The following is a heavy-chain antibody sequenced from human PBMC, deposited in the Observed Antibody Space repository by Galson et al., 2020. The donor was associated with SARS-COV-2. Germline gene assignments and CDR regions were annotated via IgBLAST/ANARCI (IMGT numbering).Heavy chain of an antibody. V-gene: IGHV3-48*03. Sequence: GESLKISCAASGFTFSSYEMNWVRQAPGKGLEWVSYISSSGSTIYYADSVKGRFTISRDNAKNSLYLQMNSLRAEDTAVYYCARDYTYCSCVGCFSYYLGYWVRGSPCTVS. CDR3: ARDYTYCSCVGCFSYYLGY. J-gene: IGHJ4*02. CDR1: GFTFSSYE. D-gene: IGHD2-15*01. CDR2: ISSSGSTI.